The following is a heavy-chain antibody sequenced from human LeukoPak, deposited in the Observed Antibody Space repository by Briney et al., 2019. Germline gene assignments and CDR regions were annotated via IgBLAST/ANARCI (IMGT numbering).Heavy chain of an antibody. CDR3: ARASYYYDSSGYPGYYFDY. Sequence: ASVKVSCKASGYTFTGYYMHWVRQAPGQGLEWMGWINPNSGGTNYAQKFQGRVTMTRDTSISTAYMELSRLRSDDTAVSYCARASYYYDSSGYPGYYFDYWGQGTLVTVSS. J-gene: IGHJ4*02. D-gene: IGHD3-22*01. CDR2: INPNSGGT. V-gene: IGHV1-2*02. CDR1: GYTFTGYY.